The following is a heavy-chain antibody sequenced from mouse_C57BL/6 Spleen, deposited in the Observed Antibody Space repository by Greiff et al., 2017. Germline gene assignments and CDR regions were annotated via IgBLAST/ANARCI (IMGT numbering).Heavy chain of an antibody. Sequence: QVQLQQSGAELVRPGASVKLSCKASGYTFTDYYINWVKQRPGQGLEWIARIYPGSGNTYYNEKFKGKATLTAEKSSSTAYMQLSSLTSEDSAVYFCARGGISPYAMDYWGQGTSVTVSS. V-gene: IGHV1-76*01. CDR1: GYTFTDYY. CDR3: ARGGISPYAMDY. D-gene: IGHD6-2*01. J-gene: IGHJ4*01. CDR2: IYPGSGNT.